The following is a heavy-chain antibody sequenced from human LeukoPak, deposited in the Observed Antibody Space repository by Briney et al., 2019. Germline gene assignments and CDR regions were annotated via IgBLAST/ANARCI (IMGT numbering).Heavy chain of an antibody. D-gene: IGHD6-19*01. CDR2: IYHSGST. J-gene: IGHJ4*02. V-gene: IGHV4-30-2*01. CDR3: AGGEAVAGYYFDY. CDR1: GGSISSGGYY. Sequence: SETLSLTCTVSGGSISSGGYYWSWIRQPPGKGLEWIGYIYHSGSTYYNPSLKSRVTISVDRSKNQFSLKLSSVTAADTAVYYCAGGEAVAGYYFDYWGQGTLVTVSS.